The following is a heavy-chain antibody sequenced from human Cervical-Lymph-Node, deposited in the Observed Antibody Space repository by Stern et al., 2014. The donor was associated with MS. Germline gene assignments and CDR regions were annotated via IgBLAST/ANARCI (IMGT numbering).Heavy chain of an antibody. J-gene: IGHJ5*02. V-gene: IGHV1-69*17. Sequence: QVQLVQSGAEVKKPGSSVKVSCKASGGTFSSYAISWVRQAPGQGLEWMGGFIPIFGIANYAQKFQGRVTITADKSTSTAYMELSSLRSEDTAVYYCARQIVVVPAAIEYNWFDPWGQGTLVTVSS. CDR1: GGTFSSYA. D-gene: IGHD2-2*01. CDR3: ARQIVVVPAAIEYNWFDP. CDR2: FIPIFGIA.